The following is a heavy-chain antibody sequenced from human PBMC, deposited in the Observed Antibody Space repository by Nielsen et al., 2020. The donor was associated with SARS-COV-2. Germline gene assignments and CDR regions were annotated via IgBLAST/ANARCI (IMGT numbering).Heavy chain of an antibody. CDR1: GFNFRGYW. D-gene: IGHD2-2*03. J-gene: IGHJ6*02. V-gene: IGHV3-7*01. CDR3: ARDLDIVVVPAAMRYYYYGMDV. Sequence: GESLKISCVVSGFNFRGYWMTWVRQAPGKGLEWVGNIKLDGSEKYYVDSVKGRFTISRDNAKNSLYLQMNSLRAEDTAVYYCARDLDIVVVPAAMRYYYYGMDVWGQGTTVTVSS. CDR2: IKLDGSEK.